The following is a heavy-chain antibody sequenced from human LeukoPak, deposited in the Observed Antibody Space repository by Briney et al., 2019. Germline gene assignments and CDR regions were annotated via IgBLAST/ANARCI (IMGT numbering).Heavy chain of an antibody. Sequence: ASVKVSCKASGYTFTGYYMHWVRQAPGQGLEWMRWINPNSGGTNYAQKFQGRVTMTRDTSISTAYMELSRLRSDDMAVYYCARDYYGSGSYYPLDYWGQGTLVTVSS. CDR1: GYTFTGYY. J-gene: IGHJ4*02. CDR2: INPNSGGT. CDR3: ARDYYGSGSYYPLDY. D-gene: IGHD3-10*01. V-gene: IGHV1-2*02.